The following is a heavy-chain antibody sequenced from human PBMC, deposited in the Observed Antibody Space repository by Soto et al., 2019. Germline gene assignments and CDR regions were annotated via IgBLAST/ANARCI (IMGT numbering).Heavy chain of an antibody. V-gene: IGHV3-33*01. Sequence: PGGSLRLSCAASGFTFSNYGMHWVRQTPGGGLEWVAIIWVDGGKIGCAESVKGRCTVSRDDSKNMLYLQMDSLGVEDTAVYYCARHKRDLRFLEWSYYLDYWGQGT. J-gene: IGHJ4*02. CDR2: IWVDGGKI. CDR1: GFTFSNYG. CDR3: ARHKRDLRFLEWSYYLDY. D-gene: IGHD3-3*01.